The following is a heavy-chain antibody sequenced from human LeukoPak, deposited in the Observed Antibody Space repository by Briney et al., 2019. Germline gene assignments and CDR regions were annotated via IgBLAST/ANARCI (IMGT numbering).Heavy chain of an antibody. CDR2: IYYSGST. CDR3: ARWPYDSSGYSYFDY. CDR1: GGSISSGGYY. Sequence: PSETLSLTCTVSGGSISSGGYYWSCIRQHPGKGLEWIGYIYYSGSTYYNPSLKSRVTISVDTSKNQFSLKLSSVTAADTAVYYCARWPYDSSGYSYFDYWGQGTLVTVSS. J-gene: IGHJ4*02. V-gene: IGHV4-31*03. D-gene: IGHD3-22*01.